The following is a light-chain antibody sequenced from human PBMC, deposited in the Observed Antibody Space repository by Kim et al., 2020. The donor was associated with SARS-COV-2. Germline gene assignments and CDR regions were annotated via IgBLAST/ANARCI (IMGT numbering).Light chain of an antibody. CDR2: EVS. CDR3: CSNGGTTRL. J-gene: IGLJ1*01. Sequence: QSVLTQPASVSGSPGQSITISCTGTNSDIGNYNLVSWYQQYPGQAPKLIIYEVSEPPSGVSYRFSGSKSGNTASLTISGLQAEDEADYYCCSNGGTTRLFGAGTKLTVL. V-gene: IGLV2-23*02. CDR1: NSDIGNYNL.